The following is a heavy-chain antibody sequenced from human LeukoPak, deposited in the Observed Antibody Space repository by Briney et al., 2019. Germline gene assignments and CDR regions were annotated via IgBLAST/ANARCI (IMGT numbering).Heavy chain of an antibody. V-gene: IGHV3-23*01. CDR3: AKGGKWDVTPFDY. CDR2: TSGGGGNT. Sequence: GGSLRLSCAASGFTFTSYSMNWVRQAPGKGLEWVSTTSGGGGNTYYADSVKGRFTISRDNSKNTLYLQVNSLRAEDTAVYYCAKGGKWDVTPFDYWGQGTLVTVSS. J-gene: IGHJ4*02. D-gene: IGHD1-26*01. CDR1: GFTFTSYS.